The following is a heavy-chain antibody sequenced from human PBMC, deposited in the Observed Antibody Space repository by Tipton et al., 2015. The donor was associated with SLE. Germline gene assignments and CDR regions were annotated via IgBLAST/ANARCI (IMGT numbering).Heavy chain of an antibody. CDR1: GFTFSSYG. CDR3: AREYPDYGGNRGWFDP. V-gene: IGHV3-30*02. CDR2: IWYDGSNK. D-gene: IGHD4-23*01. J-gene: IGHJ5*02. Sequence: QVQLVPSGGGVVQPGGSLRLSCAASGFTFSSYGMHWVRQAPGKGLVWVAFIWYDGSNKYYADSVKGRFTISRDNSKNTLYLQMNSLRAEDTAVYYCAREYPDYGGNRGWFDPWGQGTLVTVSS.